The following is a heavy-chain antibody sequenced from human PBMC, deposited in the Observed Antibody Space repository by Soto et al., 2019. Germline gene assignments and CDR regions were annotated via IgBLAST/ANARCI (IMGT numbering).Heavy chain of an antibody. CDR1: GFTFSSYA. CDR2: ISGSGGST. J-gene: IGHJ3*02. V-gene: IGHV3-23*01. Sequence: GGSLRLSCAASGFTFSSYAMSWVRQAPGKGLEWVSAISGSGGSTYYADSVKGRFTISRDNSKNTLYLQMNSLRADDTAVYYCAKDIHYYDSSGYAFDIWGQGTMVTVSS. D-gene: IGHD3-22*01. CDR3: AKDIHYYDSSGYAFDI.